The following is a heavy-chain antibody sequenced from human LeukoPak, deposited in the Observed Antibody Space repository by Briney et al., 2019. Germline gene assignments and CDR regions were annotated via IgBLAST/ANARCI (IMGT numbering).Heavy chain of an antibody. CDR2: ISGSGGST. V-gene: IGHV3-23*01. CDR3: AKPNTGSGWYFDY. J-gene: IGHJ4*02. Sequence: GGSLRLSCAASGFTFSSYAMSWVRQAPGKGLEGVSAISGSGGSTYYADSVKGRFTISRDNSKNTLYLQMNSLRAEDTAVYYCAKPNTGSGWYFDYWGQGTLVTVSS. D-gene: IGHD6-19*01. CDR1: GFTFSSYA.